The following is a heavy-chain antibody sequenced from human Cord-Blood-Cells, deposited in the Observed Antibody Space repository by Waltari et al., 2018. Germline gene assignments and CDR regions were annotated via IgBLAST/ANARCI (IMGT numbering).Heavy chain of an antibody. CDR2: IRSKANSYAT. CDR3: TSRYYYGSGSYKYYFDY. D-gene: IGHD3-10*01. J-gene: IGHJ4*02. V-gene: IGHV3-73*01. Sequence: EVQLVESGGGLVQPGGSLKLSCAASGFTFSGSAMHWVRKASGKGLEWVGRIRSKANSYATAYAASVKGRFTISRDDSKNTAYLQMNSLKTEDTAVYYCTSRYYYGSGSYKYYFDYWGQGTLVTVSS. CDR1: GFTFSGSA.